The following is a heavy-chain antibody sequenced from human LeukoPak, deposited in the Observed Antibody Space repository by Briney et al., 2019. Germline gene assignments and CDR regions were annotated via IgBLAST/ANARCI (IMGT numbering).Heavy chain of an antibody. J-gene: IGHJ4*02. D-gene: IGHD3-22*01. CDR2: IYHSGST. V-gene: IGHV4-38-2*02. Sequence: SETLSFTCTVSGFSISSGYYWAWIRQPPGKGPEWIGSIYHSGSTFYKPSLKSRVTISVDTSKNQFSLRLSSVTAADTAVYSCARVNHDRSGYFGYFDYWGQGTLVTVSS. CDR1: GFSISSGYY. CDR3: ARVNHDRSGYFGYFDY.